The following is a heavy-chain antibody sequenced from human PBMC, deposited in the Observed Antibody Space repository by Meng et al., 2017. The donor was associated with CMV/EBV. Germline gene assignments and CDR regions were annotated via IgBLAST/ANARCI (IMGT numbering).Heavy chain of an antibody. V-gene: IGHV1-18*01. D-gene: IGHD1-1*01. J-gene: IGHJ4*02. CDR2: ISTYNGYT. CDR3: ARDTLNWNFDY. CDR1: GYTFTDYG. Sequence: ASVKVSCKASGYTFTDYGITWVRQAPGQGLEWMGWISTYNGYTNYAQRLQGRVTMTTDTSTNRAYMNLWRLRPDDTAVYYCARDTLNWNFDYWGQGTPVTVSS.